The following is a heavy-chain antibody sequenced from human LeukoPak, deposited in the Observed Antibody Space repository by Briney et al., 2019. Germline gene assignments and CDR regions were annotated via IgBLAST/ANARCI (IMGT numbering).Heavy chain of an antibody. CDR3: ARGYYYYYMDG. CDR1: GWSFSGYY. CDR2: INHSGST. Sequence: SETLSLTCAVYGWSFSGYYWRWIRQPPGKGLEWIGEINHSGSTNYNPSLKSRVTISVGTSKNQFSLKLSSVTAADTAVYYCARGYYYYYMDGWGKGTTVTVSS. J-gene: IGHJ6*03. V-gene: IGHV4-34*01.